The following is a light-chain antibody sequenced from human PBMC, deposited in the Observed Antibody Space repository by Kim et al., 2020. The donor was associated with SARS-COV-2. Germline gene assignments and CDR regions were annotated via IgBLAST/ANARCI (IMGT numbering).Light chain of an antibody. CDR2: STS. CDR3: LLYYGGSQV. Sequence: QAVVTQEPSLTVSPGWTVTLTCASSTGPVTYGDYPSWFQQKPGQAPTTLIYSTSNKHSWTPARFSASLLGGRAALTLSDVHPEDEADYYCLLYYGGSQVFGGGTQLTVL. CDR1: TGPVTYGDY. J-gene: IGLJ2*01. V-gene: IGLV7-43*01.